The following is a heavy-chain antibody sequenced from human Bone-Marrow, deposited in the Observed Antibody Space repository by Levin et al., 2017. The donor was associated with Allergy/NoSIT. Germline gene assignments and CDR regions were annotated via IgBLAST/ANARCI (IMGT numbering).Heavy chain of an antibody. CDR1: GASMDSPDYY. D-gene: IGHD5-12*01. CDR2: IHYSRDS. CDR3: ARSLGLQPYFDS. J-gene: IGHJ4*02. V-gene: IGHV4-30-4*01. Sequence: SETLSLTCTVSGASMDSPDYYWNWIRQPPGSGLEWIGYIHYSRDSYYTPSLRSRLTFSLDTSKSQFSLELTSVTAADTAVYFCARSLGLQPYFDSWGQGSLVTVSS.